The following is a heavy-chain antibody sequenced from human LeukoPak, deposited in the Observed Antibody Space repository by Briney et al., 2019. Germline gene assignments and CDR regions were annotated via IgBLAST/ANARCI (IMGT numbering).Heavy chain of an antibody. CDR3: ANFLGGEDYFDY. CDR1: GFTLDDYA. J-gene: IGHJ4*02. Sequence: GGSLRLSCAASGFTLDDYAMHWVRQAPGKGLEWVSLISGDGGSTYYADSVKGRFTISRDNSKNSLYLQMNSLRTEDTALYYCANFLGGEDYFDYWGQGTLVTVSS. D-gene: IGHD3-16*01. V-gene: IGHV3-43*02. CDR2: ISGDGGST.